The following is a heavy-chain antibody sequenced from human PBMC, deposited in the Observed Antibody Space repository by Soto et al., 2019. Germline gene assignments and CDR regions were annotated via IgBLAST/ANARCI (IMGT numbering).Heavy chain of an antibody. V-gene: IGHV1-18*04. Sequence: ASVKVSCKASGYTFTSYGITWVRQAPGQGLEWMGWISGYNGSAYYAQGLQGRVTMTTDTSTTTAYLEVRSLRSDDTAVYYCARVRFLDWLLIDYWGQGTLVTVSS. J-gene: IGHJ4*02. CDR1: GYTFTSYG. D-gene: IGHD3-3*01. CDR3: ARVRFLDWLLIDY. CDR2: ISGYNGSA.